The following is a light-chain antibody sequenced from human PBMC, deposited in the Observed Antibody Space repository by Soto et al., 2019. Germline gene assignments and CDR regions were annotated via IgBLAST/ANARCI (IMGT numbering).Light chain of an antibody. CDR1: QSVSSN. CDR3: QQYNNWPPYT. V-gene: IGKV3-15*01. CDR2: GAS. J-gene: IGKJ2*01. Sequence: EIVMTQSPAPLSVSPGARATLSCRASQSVSSNLAWYQQKPGQAPRLLIYGASTRATGIPARFSGSGSGTEFTLTISSLQSEDFALYYCQQYNNWPPYTFGQGTKLEIK.